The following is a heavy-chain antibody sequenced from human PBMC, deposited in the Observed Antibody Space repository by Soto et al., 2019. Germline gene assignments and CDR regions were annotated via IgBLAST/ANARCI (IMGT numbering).Heavy chain of an antibody. Sequence: HPGGSLRLSCAASGFTFSSYGMHWVRQAPGKGLEWVAVISYDGSNKYYADSVKGRFTISRDNSKNTLYLQMNSLRAEDTAVYYCAKDILSGVVVVAATILDYWGQGTLVTVSS. CDR1: GFTFSSYG. CDR2: ISYDGSNK. V-gene: IGHV3-30*18. D-gene: IGHD2-15*01. J-gene: IGHJ4*02. CDR3: AKDILSGVVVVAATILDY.